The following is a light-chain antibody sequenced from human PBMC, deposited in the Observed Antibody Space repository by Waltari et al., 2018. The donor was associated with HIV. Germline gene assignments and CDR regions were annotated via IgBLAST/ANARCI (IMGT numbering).Light chain of an antibody. CDR3: QQYGASPYT. CDR1: QSVSSSY. J-gene: IGKJ2*01. V-gene: IGKV3-20*01. Sequence: EIALTQSPATLTLSPGERATLPCRASQSVSSSYLAWYQQKPGQAPRLLIYGASNRATDIPDRFSGSGSGTDFTLTISRLEPEDSAVYCCQQYGASPYTFGLGTKLEI. CDR2: GAS.